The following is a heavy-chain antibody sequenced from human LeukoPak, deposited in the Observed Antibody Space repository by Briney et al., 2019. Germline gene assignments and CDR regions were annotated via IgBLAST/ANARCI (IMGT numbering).Heavy chain of an antibody. J-gene: IGHJ4*02. CDR3: ARVGIAAAHYFDY. CDR2: ISSSSSYI. CDR1: GFTFSSYS. V-gene: IGHV3-21*01. D-gene: IGHD6-13*01. Sequence: GGSLRLSCAASGFTFSSYSMNWVRQAPGKGLEWVSSISSSSSYIYYADSVKGRFTISRDNAKNSLYLQMNSLRAEDTAVYYCARVGIAAAHYFDYWGQGTLVTVS.